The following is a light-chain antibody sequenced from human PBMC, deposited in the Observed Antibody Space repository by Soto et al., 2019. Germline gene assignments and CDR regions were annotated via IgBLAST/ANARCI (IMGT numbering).Light chain of an antibody. CDR2: DAS. V-gene: IGKV3-11*01. CDR1: QSVNSY. J-gene: IGKJ4*01. Sequence: EIVLTQSPATLSLSPGERANLSCRASQSVNSYLAWYQQKPGQGPRLLIYDASNRATGIPARFSGSGSGTDFTLTISSLEPEDLAVYYCQQRSNWPPDFGGGTKVEIK. CDR3: QQRSNWPPD.